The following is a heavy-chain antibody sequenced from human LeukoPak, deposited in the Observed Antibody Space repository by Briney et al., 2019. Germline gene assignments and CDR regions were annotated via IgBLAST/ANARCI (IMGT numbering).Heavy chain of an antibody. CDR2: MNPNSGNT. J-gene: IGHJ5*02. Sequence: ASVTVSCKASGYTFTSYDINWVRQAPGQGLEWMGWMNPNSGNTGYAQKFQGRVTMTRNTSISTAYMELSSLRSEDTAVYLLWFGEFSWFDPWGQGTLVTVSS. D-gene: IGHD3-10*01. CDR1: GYTFTSYD. CDR3: WFGEFSWFDP. V-gene: IGHV1-8*01.